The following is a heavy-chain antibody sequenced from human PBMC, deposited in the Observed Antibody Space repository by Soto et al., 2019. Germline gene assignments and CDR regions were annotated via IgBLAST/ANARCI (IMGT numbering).Heavy chain of an antibody. V-gene: IGHV1-18*04. J-gene: IGHJ4*02. D-gene: IGHD6-6*01. CDR3: ARTGGGMAARHLEY. CDR1: GYMFTTYG. CDR2: ISAYNGNK. Sequence: QVQLVQSGGEVKKPGASVEVSCRTSGYMFTTYGMSWVRQAPGQGLEWLAWISAYNGNKKYAQKFQGRVTMTTATAPSTVSMELRNLTSDDTGTYFCARTGGGMAARHLEYWGPGTLVTVSS.